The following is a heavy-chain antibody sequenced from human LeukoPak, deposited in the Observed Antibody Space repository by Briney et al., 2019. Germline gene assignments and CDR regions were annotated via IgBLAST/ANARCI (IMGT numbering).Heavy chain of an antibody. Sequence: GGSLRLSCAASRFTFSNYGMHWVRQAPGKGLEWVAVIWYDGSNQQYAESVKGRFTVSRDNSKYMLYLQVNSLRAEDTAVYYCASDLYYGSGSYYNGIDYWGQGTLVTVSS. V-gene: IGHV3-33*01. J-gene: IGHJ4*02. CDR1: RFTFSNYG. CDR2: IWYDGSNQ. CDR3: ASDLYYGSGSYYNGIDY. D-gene: IGHD3-10*01.